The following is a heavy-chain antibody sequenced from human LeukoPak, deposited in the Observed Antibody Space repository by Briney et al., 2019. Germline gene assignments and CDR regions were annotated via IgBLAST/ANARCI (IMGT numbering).Heavy chain of an antibody. J-gene: IGHJ5*02. CDR1: GGSFSSYT. Sequence: ASVKVSRKASGGSFSSYTIDWVRQAPGQGLEWMGGIIPIFGTANYAQKLQGRVTITADESTSTAYMELSSLRSEDTAVYYCARSEYYYGSGSKRHKGGWFDPWGQGTLVTVSS. D-gene: IGHD3-10*01. CDR2: IIPIFGTA. CDR3: ARSEYYYGSGSKRHKGGWFDP. V-gene: IGHV1-69*13.